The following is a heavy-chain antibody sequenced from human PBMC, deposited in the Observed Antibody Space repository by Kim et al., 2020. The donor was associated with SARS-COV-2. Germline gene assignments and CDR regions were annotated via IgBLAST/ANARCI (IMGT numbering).Heavy chain of an antibody. CDR3: ARDLEPYILTGYYGWTPQSRGEPVGSDY. CDR2: ISAYNGNT. D-gene: IGHD3-9*01. CDR1: GYTFTSYG. V-gene: IGHV1-18*01. J-gene: IGHJ4*02. Sequence: ASVKVSCKASGYTFTSYGISWVRQAPGQGLEWMGWISAYNGNTNYAQKLQGRVTMTTDTSTSTAYMELRSLRSDDTAVYYCARDLEPYILTGYYGWTPQSRGEPVGSDYWGQGTLVTVSS.